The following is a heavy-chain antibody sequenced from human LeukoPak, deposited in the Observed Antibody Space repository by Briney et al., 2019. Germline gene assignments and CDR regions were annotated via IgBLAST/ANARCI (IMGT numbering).Heavy chain of an antibody. Sequence: SQTLSLTCTVSGGSISSGGYYWSWIRQHPGKGLEWVGYIYYSGSTYYNPSLKSRVTISVDTSKNQFSLKLSSVTAADTAVYYCARVQLWFGEPHSGVYYFDYWGQGTLVTVSS. CDR1: GGSISSGGYY. CDR2: IYYSGST. D-gene: IGHD3-10*01. V-gene: IGHV4-31*03. CDR3: ARVQLWFGEPHSGVYYFDY. J-gene: IGHJ4*02.